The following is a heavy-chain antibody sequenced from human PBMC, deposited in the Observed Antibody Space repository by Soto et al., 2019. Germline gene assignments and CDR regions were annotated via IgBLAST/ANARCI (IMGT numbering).Heavy chain of an antibody. V-gene: IGHV4-39*01. CDR1: GGSIRSSSYY. J-gene: IGHJ6*02. D-gene: IGHD4-17*01. CDR3: SSHPNYGDPYNYFYGMDD. CDR2: MSYSGST. Sequence: SEPLSLTCTVSGGSIRSSSYYRGWIRQPPGKGLEWIGSMSYSGSTYYNPSPKLRVTISVDTSKHQYSLKLTAVTAADTAVYYCSSHPNYGDPYNYFYGMDDLGQGTTVTVSS.